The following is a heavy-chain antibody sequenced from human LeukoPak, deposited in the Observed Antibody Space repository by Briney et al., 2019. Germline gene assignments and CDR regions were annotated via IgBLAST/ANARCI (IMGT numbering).Heavy chain of an antibody. CDR3: GTNEGSSWTAIDY. Sequence: PSQTLSLTCTLSGGSISSGDYCCNWIRQPRGKGLEWIGYIHYTGTTYYNPSLKSRVTISVDTSNNQFSLKLNSVPAADTAVYYCGTNEGSSWTAIDYWGQGTLVTVSS. CDR2: IHYTGTT. J-gene: IGHJ4*02. CDR1: GGSISSGDYC. V-gene: IGHV4-30-4*08. D-gene: IGHD6-13*01.